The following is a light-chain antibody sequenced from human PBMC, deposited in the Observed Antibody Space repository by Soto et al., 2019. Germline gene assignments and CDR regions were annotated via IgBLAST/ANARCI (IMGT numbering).Light chain of an antibody. CDR3: SSYTSSNTWV. J-gene: IGLJ3*02. CDR1: SSDVGGYNY. V-gene: IGLV2-14*01. CDR2: GVS. Sequence: QSALTQPASVSGSPGQSITISCTGTSSDVGGYNYVSWYQQHPGKAPKLMIYGVSNRPSGISYRFSGSKSGNTASLTISVLQAEDEADYYCSSYTSSNTWVFGGGTKLTVL.